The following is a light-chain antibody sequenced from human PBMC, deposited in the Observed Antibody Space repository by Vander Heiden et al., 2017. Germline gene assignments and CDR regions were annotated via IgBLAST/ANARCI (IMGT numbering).Light chain of an antibody. Sequence: DIVMTQSPDSLAVSLGERATINCKSSQSVLYSSNNKNYLDWYQQKPGQPPKLLIYWASTREYGVPDRFSGSGSGTDFTLTSSSLQAEDVAVYYWQQDYSFVVFGQGTKVEIK. CDR2: WAS. V-gene: IGKV4-1*01. CDR1: QSVLYSSNNKNY. CDR3: QQDYSFVV. J-gene: IGKJ1*01.